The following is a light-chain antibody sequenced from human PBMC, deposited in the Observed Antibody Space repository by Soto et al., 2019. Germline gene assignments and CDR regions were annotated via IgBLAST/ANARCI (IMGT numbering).Light chain of an antibody. CDR1: QSVSTN. V-gene: IGKV3-15*01. CDR3: QQYNSLPPWT. J-gene: IGKJ1*01. Sequence: EIVMTQSPATLSVSPGESATLSCRASQSVSTNLAWYQQKPGQPPRLLIFDASTGATGIQGRFSGSGSGTESTLTISRLQAEDFAVYDCQQYNSLPPWTCGQGPKVEI. CDR2: DAS.